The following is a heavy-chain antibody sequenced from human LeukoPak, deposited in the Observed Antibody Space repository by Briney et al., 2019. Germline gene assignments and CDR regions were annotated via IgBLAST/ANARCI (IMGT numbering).Heavy chain of an antibody. J-gene: IGHJ3*02. Sequence: SETLSLTCIVSGGSISRGSYYWNRIRQPAGKGLEWMGRIYNSGSTNYNPSLKSRVTISVDTSKNQFSLKLSSVTAADTAVYYCARNPWDQGLAFDIWGQGTMVTVSS. CDR3: ARNPWDQGLAFDI. V-gene: IGHV4-61*02. CDR1: GGSISRGSYY. CDR2: IYNSGST. D-gene: IGHD1-26*01.